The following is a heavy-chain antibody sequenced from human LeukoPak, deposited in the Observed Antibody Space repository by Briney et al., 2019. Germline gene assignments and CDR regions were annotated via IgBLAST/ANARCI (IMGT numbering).Heavy chain of an antibody. CDR3: AGHHEMADAFDI. J-gene: IGHJ3*02. D-gene: IGHD5-24*01. CDR1: GYTFTSYG. Sequence: ASVKVSCKASGYTFTSYGISWVRQAPGQGLEWMGRIIPILGIANYAQKFQGRVTITADKSTSTAYMELSSLRSEDTAVYYCAGHHEMADAFDIWGQGTMVTVSS. V-gene: IGHV1-69*04. CDR2: IIPILGIA.